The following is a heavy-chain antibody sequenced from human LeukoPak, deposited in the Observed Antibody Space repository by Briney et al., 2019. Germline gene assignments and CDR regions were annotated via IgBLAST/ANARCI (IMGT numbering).Heavy chain of an antibody. CDR3: ARDYGGNSGWFDP. J-gene: IGHJ5*02. V-gene: IGHV1-8*01. CDR1: GYTPASYD. Sequence: ASVKVSRKASGYTPASYDINWVRQATGQGLEWMGWMNPNSGTTGYAQKFQDRITLTRDTSISTAYMGLSSLTSDDTAVYYCARDYGGNSGWFDPWGQGTLVTVSS. D-gene: IGHD4-23*01. CDR2: MNPNSGTT.